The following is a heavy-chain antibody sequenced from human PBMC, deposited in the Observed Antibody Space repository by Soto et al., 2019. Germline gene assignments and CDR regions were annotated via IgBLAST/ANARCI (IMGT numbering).Heavy chain of an antibody. J-gene: IGHJ4*02. CDR2: IYYSGST. Sequence: SETLSLTCTVSGGATTSDNYWTWIRQPPGKGLEFLCHIYYSGSTGYNRSLKSRLAISIDTAKNQFSLKLSSVTAADTSVYFFAREGGGAYDCVYCVSCWGKGTMVTVCS. CDR3: AREGGGAYDCVYCVSC. D-gene: IGHD3-16*01. V-gene: IGHV4-30-4*01. CDR1: GGATTSDNY.